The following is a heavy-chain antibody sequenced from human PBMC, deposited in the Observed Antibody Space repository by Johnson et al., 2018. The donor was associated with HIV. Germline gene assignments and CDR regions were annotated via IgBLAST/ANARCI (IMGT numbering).Heavy chain of an antibody. CDR1: GFTFSSNH. CDR3: TTYTAMVTMYVEIKGGAFDI. CDR2: IKSKTDGGTT. V-gene: IGHV3-15*01. D-gene: IGHD5-18*01. J-gene: IGHJ3*02. Sequence: VQLVESGGGLVQPGGSLRLSFAASGFTFSSNHMSWVRQAPGKGLEWIGLIKSKTDGGTTDYAAPVTGSFTISSDDSKNTLYLQMNSLKTEDTAVYYCTTYTAMVTMYVEIKGGAFDIWGQGTMVTVSS.